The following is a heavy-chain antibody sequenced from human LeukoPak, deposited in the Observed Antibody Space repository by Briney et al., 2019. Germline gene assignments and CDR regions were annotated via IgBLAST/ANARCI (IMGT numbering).Heavy chain of an antibody. CDR2: IWYDGSNK. CDR3: ARGGTYYDILTGYYLSAPLDY. J-gene: IGHJ4*02. Sequence: GGSLRLSCAASGFTFSSYGMHWVRQAPGKGLEWVAVIWYDGSNKYYADSVKGRFTISRDNSKNTLYLQMKSLRAEDTAVYYCARGGTYYDILTGYYLSAPLDYWGQGTLVTVSS. D-gene: IGHD3-9*01. V-gene: IGHV3-33*01. CDR1: GFTFSSYG.